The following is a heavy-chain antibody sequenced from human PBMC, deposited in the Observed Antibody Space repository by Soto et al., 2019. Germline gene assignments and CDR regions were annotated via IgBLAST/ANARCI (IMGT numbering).Heavy chain of an antibody. J-gene: IGHJ4*02. CDR3: ARETSIAARLFDY. Sequence: LPETLSLTCTVSGGSISSGGYYWSWIRQHPGKGLEWIGYIYYSGSTYYNPSLKSRVTISVDTSKNQFSLKLSSVTAADTAVYYCARETSIAARLFDYWGQGTLVTVSS. D-gene: IGHD6-6*01. CDR2: IYYSGST. CDR1: GGSISSGGYY. V-gene: IGHV4-31*03.